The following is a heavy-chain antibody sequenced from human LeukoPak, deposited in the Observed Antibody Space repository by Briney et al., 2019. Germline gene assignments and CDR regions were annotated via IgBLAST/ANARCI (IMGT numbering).Heavy chain of an antibody. J-gene: IGHJ6*02. D-gene: IGHD3-22*01. V-gene: IGHV1-69*13. CDR1: GGTFSSYA. CDR2: IIPIFGTA. Sequence: SVKVSCKASGGTFSSYAISWVRQAPGQGLEWMGGIIPIFGTANYAQKFQGRVTITADESTSTAYMELSSLRSEDTAVYYCARDQPTGSSGYYYLYYYGMDVWGQGTTVTVSS. CDR3: ARDQPTGSSGYYYLYYYGMDV.